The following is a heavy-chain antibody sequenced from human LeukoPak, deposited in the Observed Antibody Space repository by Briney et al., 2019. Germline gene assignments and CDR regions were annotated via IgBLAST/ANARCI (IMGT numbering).Heavy chain of an antibody. D-gene: IGHD2-15*01. V-gene: IGHV1-69*01. CDR1: GGTFSSYA. CDR2: IIPIFGTA. Sequence: SVKVSCKASGGTFSSYAISWVRQAPGQGLEWMGGIIPIFGTANYAQKFQGRVTITADESTSTAYMELSSLRSEDTAVYYCARGCSGGSCYDYWGQGTLVTVSS. CDR3: ARGCSGGSCYDY. J-gene: IGHJ4*02.